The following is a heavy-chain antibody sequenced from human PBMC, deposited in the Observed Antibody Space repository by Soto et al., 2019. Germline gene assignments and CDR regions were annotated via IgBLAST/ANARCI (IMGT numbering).Heavy chain of an antibody. J-gene: IGHJ6*03. CDR1: GGSISRYF. V-gene: IGHV4-59*13. CDR2: IYYSGST. CDR3: ATYDSPYYYMDV. D-gene: IGHD3-16*01. Sequence: SETLSLTWTVSGGSISRYFWSWIRQPPGKGLQWIGHIYYSGSTDYNPSLKSRVAISVDASKTHFSLRLNSVTAADAAVYYCATYDSPYYYMDVWGKGTTVTVSS.